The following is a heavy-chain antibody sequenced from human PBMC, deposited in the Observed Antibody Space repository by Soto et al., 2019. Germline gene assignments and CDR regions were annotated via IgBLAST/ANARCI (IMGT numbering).Heavy chain of an antibody. CDR3: ATDASIGVGVNWFDH. V-gene: IGHV1-8*01. J-gene: IGHJ5*02. Sequence: GASVKVSCKASGYTFTSYDINWVRQATGQGLEWKRWMNPNSGNTGYAQKFQGRVTMTRNTSISTAYMELPRLRFKDTAVYYCATDASIGVGVNWFDHWDQGTLVTVSS. CDR1: GYTFTSYD. CDR2: MNPNSGNT. D-gene: IGHD3-3*01.